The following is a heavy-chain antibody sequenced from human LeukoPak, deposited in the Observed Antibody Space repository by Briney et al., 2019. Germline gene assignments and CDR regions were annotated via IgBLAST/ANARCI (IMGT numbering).Heavy chain of an antibody. CDR2: INSDGSST. CDR1: GFTFRSYW. Sequence: GGSLRLSCAASGFTFRSYWMHWVRQAPGKGLVWVSPINSDGSSTSYADSVKGRFTISRDNAKNTLYLQMNSLRAEDTAVYYCARATDDALDIWGQGTMVTVSS. J-gene: IGHJ3*02. V-gene: IGHV3-74*01. CDR3: ARATDDALDI.